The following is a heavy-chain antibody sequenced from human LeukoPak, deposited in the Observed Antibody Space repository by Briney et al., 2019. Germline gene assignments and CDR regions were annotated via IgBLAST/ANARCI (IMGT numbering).Heavy chain of an antibody. CDR2: INPNSGGT. V-gene: IGHV1-2*06. D-gene: IGHD4-17*01. Sequence: GASVKVSCKASGHTFTCYYMHWVRQAPGQGLEWMGRINPNSGGTNYAQKFQGRVTMTRDTSISTAYMELSRLRSDDTAVYYCAREKYEVYDYGDYADYWGQGTLVTVSS. J-gene: IGHJ4*02. CDR3: AREKYEVYDYGDYADY. CDR1: GHTFTCYY.